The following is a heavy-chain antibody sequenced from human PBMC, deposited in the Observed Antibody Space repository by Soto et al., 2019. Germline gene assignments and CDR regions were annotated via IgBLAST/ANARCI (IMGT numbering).Heavy chain of an antibody. J-gene: IGHJ4*02. V-gene: IGHV4-31*03. CDR2: INHSGST. CDR1: GGSISSGGYY. Sequence: SETLSLTCTVSGGSISSGGYYWSWIRQHPGKGLEWIGEINHSGSTNYNPSLKSRVTISVDTSKNQFSLKLSSVTAADTAVYYCARTNGYSYGTDYWGQGTPVTVSS. CDR3: ARTNGYSYGTDY. D-gene: IGHD5-18*01.